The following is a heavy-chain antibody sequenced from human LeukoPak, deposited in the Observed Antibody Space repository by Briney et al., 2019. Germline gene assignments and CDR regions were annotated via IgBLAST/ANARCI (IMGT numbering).Heavy chain of an antibody. J-gene: IGHJ6*03. CDR2: INPSGGST. D-gene: IGHD3-3*01. V-gene: IGHV1-46*01. Sequence: ASVKVSCKASGYIFTSYNIYWVRQAPGQGLEWMGIINPSGGSTNYAQKFQGRVTMTRNTSISTAYMELSSLRSEDTAVYYCARLFGFWSGLPNYYYYYMDVWGKGTTVTVSS. CDR1: GYIFTSYN. CDR3: ARLFGFWSGLPNYYYYYMDV.